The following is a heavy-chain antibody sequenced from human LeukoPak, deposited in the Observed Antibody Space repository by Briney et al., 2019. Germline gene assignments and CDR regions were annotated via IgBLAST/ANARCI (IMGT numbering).Heavy chain of an antibody. CDR3: ARGGGLDV. CDR2: IKQDGSER. J-gene: IGHJ6*02. V-gene: IGHV3-7*03. CDR1: GFTFSGFS. D-gene: IGHD3-16*01. Sequence: GGSLRLSCAASGFTFSGFSMSWVRQSPTKGLEWVANIKQDGSERXYXXSVKGRFTISRDNAKNSLSLQMNNLRVEDTAVYFCARGGGLDVWGQGATVTVSS.